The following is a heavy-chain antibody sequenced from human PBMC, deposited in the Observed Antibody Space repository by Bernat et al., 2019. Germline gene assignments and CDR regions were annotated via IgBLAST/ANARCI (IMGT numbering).Heavy chain of an antibody. CDR3: ARGSASAWTDDSFDI. V-gene: IGHV3-74*01. J-gene: IGHJ3*02. D-gene: IGHD6-19*01. CDR1: GFGFSSYW. CDR2: INGDGVRT. Sequence: EVQLVESGGGLVQPGGSLRVSCAASGFGFSSYWMHWVRQAPGEGLVWVSCINGDGVRTRDADSVKGRFTISRDNAKNTLYLQMNSLRDEDTAVYYCARGSASAWTDDSFDIWGQGTVVTVSS.